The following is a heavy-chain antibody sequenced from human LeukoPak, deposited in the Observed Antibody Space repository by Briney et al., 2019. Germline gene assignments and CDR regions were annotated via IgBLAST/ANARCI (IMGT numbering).Heavy chain of an antibody. V-gene: IGHV3-7*01. Sequence: GGSLRLSCAASGSTFSIYWMSWVRQAPGKGLEWVANVNEEGSELYYVDSVKGRFTVSRDNVENSLYLEMNSLTAEDTAVYYCARAPTIGTTDHWGQGTLVTVSS. CDR1: GSTFSIYW. CDR3: ARAPTIGTTDH. D-gene: IGHD1-1*01. CDR2: VNEEGSEL. J-gene: IGHJ5*02.